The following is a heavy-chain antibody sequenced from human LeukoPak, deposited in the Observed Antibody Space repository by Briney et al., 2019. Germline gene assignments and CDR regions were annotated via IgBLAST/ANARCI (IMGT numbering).Heavy chain of an antibody. CDR2: IYPGASDT. J-gene: IGHJ3*02. CDR3: ARSESLGAFDI. V-gene: IGHV5-51*01. D-gene: IGHD1-26*01. Sequence: GGSLRLSCQGSGYSLSNYWIGWVRQMPGKGLEWMGIIYPGASDTRYSPSFQGQVTISADKSISTAYLQCSLKASDTAMYYCARSESLGAFDIWRQGTMVTVSS. CDR1: GYSLSNYW.